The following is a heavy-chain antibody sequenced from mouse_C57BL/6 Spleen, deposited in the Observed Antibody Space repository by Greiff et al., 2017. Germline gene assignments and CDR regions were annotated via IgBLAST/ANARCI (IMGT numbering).Heavy chain of an antibody. CDR3: AMGTTGDFAY. J-gene: IGHJ3*01. CDR2: IYPRDGST. CDR1: GYTFTSYD. D-gene: IGHD1-1*01. V-gene: IGHV1-85*01. Sequence: VKLVESGPELVKPGASVKLSCKASGYTFTSYDINWVKQRPGQGLEWIGWIYPRDGSTKYNEKFKGKATLTVDTSSSTAYMELHSLTSEDSAVYFCAMGTTGDFAYWGQGTLVTVSA.